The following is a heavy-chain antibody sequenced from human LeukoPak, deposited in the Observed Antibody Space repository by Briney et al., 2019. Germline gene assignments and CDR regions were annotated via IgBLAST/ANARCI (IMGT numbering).Heavy chain of an antibody. D-gene: IGHD3-22*01. Sequence: GGSLRLSCAAPGFTFSTYGMHWVRQAPGKGLEWVSSSSGRSADIYYADSVKGRFTISRDNAKNSVFLQMNNLRVEDTAIYYCARRGYHDSSGYDYWGQGTPVTVSS. J-gene: IGHJ4*02. CDR3: ARRGYHDSSGYDY. V-gene: IGHV3-21*06. CDR1: GFTFSTYG. CDR2: SSGRSADI.